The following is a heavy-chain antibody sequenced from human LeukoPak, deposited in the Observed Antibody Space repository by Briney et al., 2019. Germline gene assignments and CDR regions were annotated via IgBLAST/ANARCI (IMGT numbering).Heavy chain of an antibody. J-gene: IGHJ4*02. Sequence: PGGSLRLSCAASGFTFSNYDMHWVRQAPGRGLEWVSAISGSGDSTYYADSVKGRFTISRDNSKNTLYLQMNSLRAEDTAVYYCANTRPLDYWGQGTLVTVSS. CDR3: ANTRPLDY. V-gene: IGHV3-23*01. CDR2: ISGSGDST. CDR1: GFTFSNYD. D-gene: IGHD6-6*01.